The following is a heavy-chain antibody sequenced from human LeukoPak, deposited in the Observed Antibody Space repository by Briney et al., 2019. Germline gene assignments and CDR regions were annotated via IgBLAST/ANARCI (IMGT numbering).Heavy chain of an antibody. CDR2: ISSSSSTI. CDR3: ARVRNYYDSSGSDY. V-gene: IGHV3-48*04. J-gene: IGHJ4*02. Sequence: GGSLRLSCAASGFTFSSYSMNWVRQAPGKGLEWVSYISSSSSTIYYADSVKGRFTISRDNAKNSLYLQMNSLRAEDTAVYYCARVRNYYDSSGSDYWGQGTLVTVSS. D-gene: IGHD3-22*01. CDR1: GFTFSSYS.